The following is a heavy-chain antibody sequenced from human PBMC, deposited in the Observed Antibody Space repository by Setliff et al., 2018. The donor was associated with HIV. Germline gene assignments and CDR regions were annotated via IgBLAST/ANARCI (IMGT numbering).Heavy chain of an antibody. J-gene: IGHJ5*02. V-gene: IGHV3-30*01. CDR3: ARDPLQLEQLGWFDP. CDR1: GFIFSSYA. D-gene: IGHD1-1*01. CDR2: MSYDGNNK. Sequence: PGGSLRLSCAASGFIFSSYAMHWVRQAPGKGLEWVAVMSYDGNNKYYADSVKGRFTISRDNSKNTLFLQMNSLRPEDTAVYYCARDPLQLEQLGWFDPWGQGALVTVSS.